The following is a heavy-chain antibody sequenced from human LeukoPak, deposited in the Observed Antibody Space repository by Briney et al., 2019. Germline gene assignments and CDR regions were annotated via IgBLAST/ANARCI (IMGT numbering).Heavy chain of an antibody. Sequence: PGGSLRLSCAASGFTFSRYGMHWVRQAPSKGLEWVAVISNDGSHQYYADSVKGRFTISRDNSKNTLYLQVNSLRVEDTAVYYCAKDFLPAALDYWGQGILVTVSS. CDR3: AKDFLPAALDY. CDR1: GFTFSRYG. D-gene: IGHD2-2*01. J-gene: IGHJ4*02. V-gene: IGHV3-30*18. CDR2: ISNDGSHQ.